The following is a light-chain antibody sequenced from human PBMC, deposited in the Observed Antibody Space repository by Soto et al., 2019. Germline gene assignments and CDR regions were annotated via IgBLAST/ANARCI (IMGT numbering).Light chain of an antibody. Sequence: DIVMTQSPDSLTVSLGERATINCKSSQSVLYSSNNKNYLAWYQQKPGQPPKLLIYWASTRESGVPDRFSGSGSGTDLTLTISSLQAEDVAVYYCHQYYSSPRAFGGGTKVEI. J-gene: IGKJ4*01. CDR1: QSVLYSSNNKNY. V-gene: IGKV4-1*01. CDR2: WAS. CDR3: HQYYSSPRA.